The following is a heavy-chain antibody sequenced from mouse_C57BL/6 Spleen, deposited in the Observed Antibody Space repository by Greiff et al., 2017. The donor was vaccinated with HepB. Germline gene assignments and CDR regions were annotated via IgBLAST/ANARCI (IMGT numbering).Heavy chain of an antibody. J-gene: IGHJ2*01. D-gene: IGHD1-1*02. CDR3: VRDGGTGPYFDY. CDR2: IRSKSSNYAT. Sequence: EVQGVESGGGLVQPKGSLKLSCAASGFTFNTYAMHWVRQAPGKGLEWVARIRSKSSNYATYYADSVKDRFTNSRDDSQSMLYLQMNNLKTEDTAMYYCVRDGGTGPYFDYWGQGTTLTVSS. CDR1: GFTFNTYA. V-gene: IGHV10-3*01.